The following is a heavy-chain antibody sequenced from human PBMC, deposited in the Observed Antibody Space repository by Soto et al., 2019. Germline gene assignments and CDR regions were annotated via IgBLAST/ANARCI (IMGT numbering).Heavy chain of an antibody. V-gene: IGHV3-30*03. CDR1: GFTFSSYG. CDR2: ISYDGSNK. D-gene: IGHD2-8*01. Sequence: GGSLRLSCAASGFTFSSYGMHWVRQAPGKGLEWVAVISYDGSNKYYADSVKGRFTISRDNSKNTLYLQMNSLRAEDTAVYYCARDGDRCTNGVCYTGYYYYGMDVWGQGTTVTVSS. CDR3: ARDGDRCTNGVCYTGYYYYGMDV. J-gene: IGHJ6*02.